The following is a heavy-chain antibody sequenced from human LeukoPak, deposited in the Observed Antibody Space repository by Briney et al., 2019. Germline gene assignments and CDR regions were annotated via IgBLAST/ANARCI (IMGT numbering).Heavy chain of an antibody. D-gene: IGHD3-10*01. J-gene: IGHJ4*02. CDR3: ARAFPPMVRGVTQFDY. V-gene: IGHV4-34*01. Sequence: PSETLSLTCTVTSGSITSYYWKWIRQPPGKGLEWIGEINHSGSTNYNPSLKSRVTISVDTSKNQFSLKLSSVTAADTAVYYCARAFPPMVRGVTQFDYWGQGTLVTVSS. CDR1: SGSITSYY. CDR2: INHSGST.